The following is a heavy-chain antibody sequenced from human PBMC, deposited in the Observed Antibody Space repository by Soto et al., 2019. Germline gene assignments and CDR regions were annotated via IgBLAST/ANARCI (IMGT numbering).Heavy chain of an antibody. CDR1: GFTFSSYA. CDR3: ANPYGGNPSPYYFDY. CDR2: ISGSGGST. V-gene: IGHV3-23*01. J-gene: IGHJ4*02. D-gene: IGHD4-17*01. Sequence: PGGSLRLSCAASGFTFSSYAMSWVRQAPGKGLEWVSAISGSGGSTYYADSVKGRFTISRDNSKNTLYLQMNSLRAEDTAVYYCANPYGGNPSPYYFDYWGQGTLVTVSS.